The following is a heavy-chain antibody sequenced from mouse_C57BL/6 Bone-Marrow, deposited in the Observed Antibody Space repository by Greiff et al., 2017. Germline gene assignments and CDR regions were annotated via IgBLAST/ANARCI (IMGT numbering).Heavy chain of an antibody. CDR2: ISRGSSTI. J-gene: IGHJ3*01. V-gene: IGHV5-17*01. CDR3: SRLPSIYDGYYDAY. CDR1: GFTFSDYG. D-gene: IGHD2-3*01. Sequence: EVKLVESGGGLVKPGGSLKLSCAASGFTFSDYGMHWVRQAPVKGLAWVAYISRGSSTIYYADTVKGRFTISRDNATNAVFLQMTSLRSEDTAMYYCSRLPSIYDGYYDAYWGQGTLVTVSA.